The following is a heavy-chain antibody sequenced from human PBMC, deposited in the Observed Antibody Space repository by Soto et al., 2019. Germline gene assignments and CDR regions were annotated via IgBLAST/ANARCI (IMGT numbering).Heavy chain of an antibody. V-gene: IGHV4-59*01. J-gene: IGHJ4*02. D-gene: IGHD6-13*01. CDR1: GGSISSYY. CDR2: IYYSGST. Sequence: SETLSLTCTVSGGSISSYYWSWIRRPPGKGLEWIGYIYYSGSTNYNPSLKSRVTISVDTSKNQFSLKLSSVTAADTAVYYCARGVAAAGSPFDYWGQGTLVTVSS. CDR3: ARGVAAAGSPFDY.